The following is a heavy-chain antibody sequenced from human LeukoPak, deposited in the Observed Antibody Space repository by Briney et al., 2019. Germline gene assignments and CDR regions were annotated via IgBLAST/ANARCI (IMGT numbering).Heavy chain of an antibody. D-gene: IGHD5-12*01. CDR3: ARDSGYETKPTDY. CDR1: GFTFSSYS. J-gene: IGHJ4*02. V-gene: IGHV3-21*01. Sequence: GGSLRLSCAASGFTFSSYSMNWVRQAPGKGLEWVSSISSSSSYIYYANSVKGRFTISRDNAKNSLYLQMNSLRAEDTAVYYCARDSGYETKPTDYWGQGTLVTVSS. CDR2: ISSSSSYI.